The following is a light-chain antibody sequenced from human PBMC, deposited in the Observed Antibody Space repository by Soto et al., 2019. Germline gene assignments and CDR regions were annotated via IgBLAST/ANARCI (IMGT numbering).Light chain of an antibody. J-gene: IGKJ1*01. CDR2: AAS. V-gene: IGKV1-39*01. CDR1: QGIGND. Sequence: LSAAVGDRVTISFRASQGIGNDLAWYQQKPGKAPRLLIFAASNLQSGVPSRFSGSGSGTDFTLTISSLQPEDFATYYCQQSYSTPRTFGQGTKVDTK. CDR3: QQSYSTPRT.